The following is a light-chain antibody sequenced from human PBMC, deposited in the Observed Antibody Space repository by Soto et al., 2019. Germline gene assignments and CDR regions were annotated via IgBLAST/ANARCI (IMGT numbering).Light chain of an antibody. CDR2: QSS. CDR3: QQHEAYPRT. Sequence: DIQMTQSPSTLSASIGDRVTITCRASQNINVWVAWYQQKPGKAPKFLIYQSSTIQSGVPSRFSGSGSGTEFPLTISSPQPDDFATYYCQQHEAYPRTFGQGTKVEI. V-gene: IGKV1-5*03. J-gene: IGKJ1*01. CDR1: QNINVW.